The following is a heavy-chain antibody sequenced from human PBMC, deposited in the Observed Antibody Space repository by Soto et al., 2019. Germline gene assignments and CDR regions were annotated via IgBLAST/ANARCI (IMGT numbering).Heavy chain of an antibody. J-gene: IGHJ5*02. CDR1: GYSFTSYW. D-gene: IGHD3-10*01. CDR3: ARQPDYYYGSGSYFRTWFDP. Sequence: PGESLKISCKGSGYSFTSYWIGWVRQMPGKGLEWMGIIYPGDSDTRYSPSFQGQVTISADKSISTAYLQWSSLKASDTAMYYFARQPDYYYGSGSYFRTWFDPWGQGTLVTVSS. CDR2: IYPGDSDT. V-gene: IGHV5-51*01.